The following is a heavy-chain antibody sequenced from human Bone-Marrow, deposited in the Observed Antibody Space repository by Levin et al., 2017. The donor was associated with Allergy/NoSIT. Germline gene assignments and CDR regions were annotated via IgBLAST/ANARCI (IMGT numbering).Heavy chain of an antibody. V-gene: IGHV4-30-2*01. J-gene: IGHJ3*01. Sequence: SQTLSLTCAVSGASIGRGGYSWTWIRQPPGKGLEWNGHIYDSGTTYYSPPLKSRATISADISNNQFSLKLTSVTAADRAVYYCARSQVRDLVTGYNAFEFWGQGTPVTVSS. CDR1: GASIGRGGYS. CDR2: IYDSGTT. CDR3: ARSQVRDLVTGYNAFEF. D-gene: IGHD3-9*01.